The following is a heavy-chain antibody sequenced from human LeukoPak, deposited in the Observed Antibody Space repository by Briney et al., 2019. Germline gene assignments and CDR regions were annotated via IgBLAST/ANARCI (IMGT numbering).Heavy chain of an antibody. V-gene: IGHV1-8*03. CDR3: ARVGGGGYYYYYYMDV. Sequence: ASVKVSCKASGYTFTSYDINWVRQATGQGLEWMGWMNPNSGNTGYAQKFQGRVTITRNTSISTAYMELSSLRSEDTALYYCARVGGGGYYYYYYMDVWGKGTTVTVSS. CDR1: GYTFTSYD. J-gene: IGHJ6*03. D-gene: IGHD3-16*01. CDR2: MNPNSGNT.